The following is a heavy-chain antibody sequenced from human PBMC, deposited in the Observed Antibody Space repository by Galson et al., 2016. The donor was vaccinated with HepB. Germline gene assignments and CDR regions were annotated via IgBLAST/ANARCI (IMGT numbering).Heavy chain of an antibody. V-gene: IGHV3-33*01. CDR1: GLMFSSYG. Sequence: SLRLSCAASGLMFSSYGMHWVRQAPGKGLEWVAVTWYDGSNQSYADSVKGRFTISRDNSKNTVHLKMNSLRAEDTAVYFCASGPGWLFWTYWGQGTLVTVSS. CDR3: ASGPGWLFWTY. J-gene: IGHJ4*02. CDR2: TWYDGSNQ. D-gene: IGHD3-22*01.